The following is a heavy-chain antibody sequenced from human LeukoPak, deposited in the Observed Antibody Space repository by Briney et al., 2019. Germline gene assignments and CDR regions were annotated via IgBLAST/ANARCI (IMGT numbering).Heavy chain of an antibody. CDR1: GGSFSGYY. CDR3: ARGGYSYGYKY. V-gene: IGHV4-34*01. J-gene: IGHJ4*02. D-gene: IGHD5-18*01. Sequence: SETLSLTCAVYGGSFSGYYWSWIRQPPGKGLEWIGEINHSGITNYNPSLKSRITISVDTSKNQFSLKLSSVTAADTAVSCCARGGYSYGYKYWGQGTLVTVSS. CDR2: INHSGIT.